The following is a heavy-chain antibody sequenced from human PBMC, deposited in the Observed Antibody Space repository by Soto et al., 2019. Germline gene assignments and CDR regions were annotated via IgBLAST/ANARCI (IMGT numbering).Heavy chain of an antibody. D-gene: IGHD2-21*02. CDR2: IYPGDSDT. V-gene: IGHV5-51*01. J-gene: IGHJ3*02. CDR3: ARHVRALWDGGNSGAFDI. CDR1: GYSFTSYW. Sequence: GESLKISCKGSGYSFTSYWIGWVRQMPGKGLEWMGLIYPGDSDTRYSPSFQGQVTISAEESISTAYLQWSSLKASDTAMYDCARHVRALWDGGNSGAFDIWGQGTMVTVSS.